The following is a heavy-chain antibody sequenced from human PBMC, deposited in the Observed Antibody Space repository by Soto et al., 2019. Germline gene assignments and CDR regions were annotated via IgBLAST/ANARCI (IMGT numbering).Heavy chain of an antibody. CDR1: GFTFSSYW. V-gene: IGHV3-7*03. Sequence: GGSLRLSCAASGFTFSSYWRSWVRQAPGKGLECVANIKQDGSEKYYVDSVKGRFTISRDNAKNSLYLQMNSLRAEDTAVYYCAREAGRFLEWFNYGMDVWGQGTTVTVSS. CDR2: IKQDGSEK. D-gene: IGHD3-3*01. CDR3: AREAGRFLEWFNYGMDV. J-gene: IGHJ6*02.